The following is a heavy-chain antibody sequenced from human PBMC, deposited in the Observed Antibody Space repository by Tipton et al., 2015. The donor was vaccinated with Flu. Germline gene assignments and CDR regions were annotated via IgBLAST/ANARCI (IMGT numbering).Heavy chain of an antibody. D-gene: IGHD3-10*01. V-gene: IGHV4-39*07. J-gene: IGHJ3*02. CDR3: ARKLGGGAFDI. Sequence: TLSLTCTVSGGSISTSYYYWDWIRQPPGKGLEWIGNIYYSGTTSYNPSLQSRVTISIYTSNNQFSLKLSSVTASDTAVYYCARKLGGGAFDIWGHGTMVTGS. CDR2: IYYSGTT. CDR1: GGSISTSYYY.